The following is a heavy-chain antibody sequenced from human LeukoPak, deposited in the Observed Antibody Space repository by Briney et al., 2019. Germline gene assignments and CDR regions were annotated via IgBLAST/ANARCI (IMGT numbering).Heavy chain of an antibody. CDR2: IYYTGNT. Sequence: SETLSLTCTVSGGSISSYYWSWIRQPPGKGLEWIGYIYYTGNTNYNPSLRSRVTISVGTSKNQFSLKLSSVTAADTAVYYCARLKMVRGETGFDYWGQGSLVTVSS. D-gene: IGHD3-10*01. J-gene: IGHJ4*02. CDR1: GGSISSYY. V-gene: IGHV4-59*08. CDR3: ARLKMVRGETGFDY.